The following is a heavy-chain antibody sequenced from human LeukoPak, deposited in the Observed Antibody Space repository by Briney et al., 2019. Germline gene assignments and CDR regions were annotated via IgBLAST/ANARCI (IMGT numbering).Heavy chain of an antibody. Sequence: SVKVSCKTSGDTLSKYAISWVRQGPGQGLEWLGRIIPVYGTPDYAQKFKDRVSITADKSTGTAYMALSSLTYEDTAVYFCVRDHYKVTVVGLEDGYNWFDLWGQGTLVTVSS. CDR1: GDTLSKYA. CDR3: VRDHYKVTVVGLEDGYNWFDL. J-gene: IGHJ5*02. V-gene: IGHV1-69*06. CDR2: IIPVYGTP. D-gene: IGHD2-15*01.